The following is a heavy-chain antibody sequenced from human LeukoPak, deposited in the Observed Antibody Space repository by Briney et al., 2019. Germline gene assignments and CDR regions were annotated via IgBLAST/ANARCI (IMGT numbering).Heavy chain of an antibody. CDR1: GFTFSSYS. CDR2: INSRSSYI. D-gene: IGHD3-22*01. CDR3: ARDISPYYYDSSGYYYDALDI. Sequence: GGSLRLSCAASGFTFSSYSMNWVRQAPGKGLEWVSSINSRSSYIYYADSVKGRFTISRDNAKNSLDLQMSSLRAEDTAVYYCARDISPYYYDSSGYYYDALDIWGQGTMVTVSS. V-gene: IGHV3-21*01. J-gene: IGHJ3*02.